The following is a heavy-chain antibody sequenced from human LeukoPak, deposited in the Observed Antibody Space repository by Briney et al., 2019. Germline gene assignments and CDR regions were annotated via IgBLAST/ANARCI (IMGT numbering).Heavy chain of an antibody. CDR2: FIPILGIA. CDR1: GYTFTSYG. CDR3: ARAPARYSSGWPDAFDI. V-gene: IGHV1-69*04. J-gene: IGHJ3*02. Sequence: ASVKVSCKASGYTFTSYGFSWVRQAPGQGLEWMGRFIPILGIANYAQKFQGRVTITADKSTSTAYMELSSLRSEDTAVYYCARAPARYSSGWPDAFDIWGQGTMVTVSS. D-gene: IGHD6-19*01.